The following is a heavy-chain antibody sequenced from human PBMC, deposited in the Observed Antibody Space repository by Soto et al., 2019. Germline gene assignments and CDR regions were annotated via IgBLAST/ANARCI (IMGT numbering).Heavy chain of an antibody. Sequence: PSETLSPTCTVSGGSVSSGSYYWSWIRQPPGKGLEWIGYIYYSGSTNYNPSLKSRVTISVDTSKNQFSLKLSSVTAADTAVYYCARKVGGMDVWGQGTTVTVSS. J-gene: IGHJ6*02. D-gene: IGHD1-26*01. CDR1: GGSVSSGSYY. V-gene: IGHV4-61*01. CDR3: ARKVGGMDV. CDR2: IYYSGST.